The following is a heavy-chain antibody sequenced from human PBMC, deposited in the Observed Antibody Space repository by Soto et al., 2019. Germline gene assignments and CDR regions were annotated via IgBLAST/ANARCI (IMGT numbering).Heavy chain of an antibody. J-gene: IGHJ6*02. V-gene: IGHV1-69*01. D-gene: IGHD3-22*01. Sequence: QVQLVQSGAEVKKPGSSVKVSCKASGGTFSSYAISWVRQAPGQGLEWMGGIIPIFGTANYAQKFQGRVTITADESTSTAYMELSSLRSEDTAVYYCASTYYYDSSGYPGSYYYYYHYGMDVWGQGTTVTVSS. CDR3: ASTYYYDSSGYPGSYYYYYHYGMDV. CDR2: IIPIFGTA. CDR1: GGTFSSYA.